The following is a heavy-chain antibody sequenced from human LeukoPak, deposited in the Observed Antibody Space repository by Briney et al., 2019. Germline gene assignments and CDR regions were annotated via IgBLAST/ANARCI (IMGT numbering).Heavy chain of an antibody. D-gene: IGHD3-10*01. V-gene: IGHV3-21*01. J-gene: IGHJ4*02. Sequence: PGGSLRLSCAASGLTFSSYSMNWVRQAPGKGLEWVSSISYSPSHIYYADSVKGRFTISRDDAKNSLSLQMNRLRVEDTAVYYCASGGFGELYWGQGILVTVSS. CDR1: GLTFSSYS. CDR2: ISYSPSHI. CDR3: ASGGFGELY.